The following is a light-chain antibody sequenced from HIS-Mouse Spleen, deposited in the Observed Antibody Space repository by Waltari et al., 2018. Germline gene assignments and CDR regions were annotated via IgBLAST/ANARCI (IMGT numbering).Light chain of an antibody. CDR1: QSISSY. CDR3: QQSYSTPGT. J-gene: IGKJ1*01. V-gene: IGKV1-39*01. Sequence: DIQMTQSPSSLSASVGDRVTITCRASQSISSYLNWYQQKPGKAPKLLIYAASSLQSGVPSTFSGSGSWTDFTLTISSLQPEDFATYYCQQSYSTPGTFGQGTKVEIK. CDR2: AAS.